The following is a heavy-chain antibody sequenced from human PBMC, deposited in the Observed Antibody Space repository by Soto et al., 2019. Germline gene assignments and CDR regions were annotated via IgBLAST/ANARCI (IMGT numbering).Heavy chain of an antibody. CDR2: IKEDGSEK. J-gene: IGHJ4*02. D-gene: IGHD2-2*01. CDR3: ASNPPRVSRTHYFDY. V-gene: IGHV3-7*03. CDR1: GFTFSNYW. Sequence: GGSLRLSCAASGFTFSNYWMSWVRQTPGKGLEWVANIKEDGSEKYYVDSVKGRFTISRDNAKNSLYLQMNSLRAEDTAVYYCASNPPRVSRTHYFDYWGQGTLVTVSS.